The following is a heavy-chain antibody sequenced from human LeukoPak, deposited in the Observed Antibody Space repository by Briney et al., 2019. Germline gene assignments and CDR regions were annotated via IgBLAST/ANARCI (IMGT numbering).Heavy chain of an antibody. D-gene: IGHD3-16*01. Sequence: PGGSLRLSCAASRFTFSRYAMSWVRQAPGKGLEWVSAISGSGGSTYYADSVKGRFTISRDNSKNTLYLQMNSLRAEDTAVYYCAKFITRSYYFDYWGQGTLVTVSS. J-gene: IGHJ4*02. V-gene: IGHV3-23*01. CDR2: ISGSGGST. CDR3: AKFITRSYYFDY. CDR1: RFTFSRYA.